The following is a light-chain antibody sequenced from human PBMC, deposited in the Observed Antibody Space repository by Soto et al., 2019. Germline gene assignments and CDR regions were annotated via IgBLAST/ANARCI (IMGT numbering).Light chain of an antibody. Sequence: QSSLTQPASVSGSPGQSIAISCTGTSSDVGGYNYVSWYQQHPGKAPKLMIYDVSNRPSGVSNRFSGSKSGNTASLTISGLQAEDEADYYCCSYTTSSTYVFGTGTKLTVI. CDR2: DVS. J-gene: IGLJ1*01. V-gene: IGLV2-14*03. CDR3: CSYTTSSTYV. CDR1: SSDVGGYNY.